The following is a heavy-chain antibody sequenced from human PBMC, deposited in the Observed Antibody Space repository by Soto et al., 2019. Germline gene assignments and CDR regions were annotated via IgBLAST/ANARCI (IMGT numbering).Heavy chain of an antibody. V-gene: IGHV3-23*01. D-gene: IGHD3-22*01. CDR2: TRGSGGDV. Sequence: EVQLLESGGDLVQPGGSLRLSCAASGFTFSSYAMSWVRQAPGKGLEWVSSTRGSGGDVYHAGSVKGRFTISRDNSKNTLYLQMNSLRAEDTGIYYCAKGWLYGAGMGVWGQGTTVTVSS. CDR1: GFTFSSYA. J-gene: IGHJ6*02. CDR3: AKGWLYGAGMGV.